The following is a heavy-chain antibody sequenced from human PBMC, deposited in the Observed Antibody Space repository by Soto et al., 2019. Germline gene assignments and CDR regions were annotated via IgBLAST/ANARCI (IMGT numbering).Heavy chain of an antibody. J-gene: IGHJ5*02. CDR1: GGSISSSSYY. Sequence: PSETLSLTCTVSGGSISSSSYYWGWIRPPPGKGLEWIGSIYYSGSTYYNPSLKSRVTISVDTSKNQFSLKLSSVTAADTAVYYCARLYDFWSGYYNWFDPWGQGTLVTVSS. CDR2: IYYSGST. V-gene: IGHV4-39*01. D-gene: IGHD3-3*01. CDR3: ARLYDFWSGYYNWFDP.